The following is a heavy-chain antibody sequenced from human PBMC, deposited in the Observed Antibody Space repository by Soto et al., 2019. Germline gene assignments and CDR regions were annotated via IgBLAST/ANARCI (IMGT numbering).Heavy chain of an antibody. Sequence: QITLKESGPTLVKPTQTLTLTCTFSGFSLSTSGVGVGWIRQPPGKALEWLALIYWDDDKRYSPSLKSRLTTTKDTSKNQVVLTMTNMYPVDTATYYCAHSILYETTVTTYFDYWGQGTLVPVS. J-gene: IGHJ4*02. V-gene: IGHV2-5*02. CDR2: IYWDDDK. CDR1: GFSLSTSGVG. D-gene: IGHD4-17*01. CDR3: AHSILYETTVTTYFDY.